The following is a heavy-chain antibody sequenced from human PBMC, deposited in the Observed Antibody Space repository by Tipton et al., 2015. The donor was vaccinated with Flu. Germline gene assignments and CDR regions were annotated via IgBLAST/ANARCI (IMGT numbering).Heavy chain of an antibody. CDR1: GYSISSDYY. CDR2: IFHTGNT. CDR3: TRHNTNGGIVVADFDS. D-gene: IGHD3-16*02. Sequence: TLSLTCTVSGYSISSDYYWGWIRQPPGKGLEWIGNIFHTGNTYYNPSLKSRVTISVDTSKNQFSLKVISVTAADTAVYYCTRHNTNGGIVVADFDSWGQGTLVTVSS. V-gene: IGHV4-38-2*02. J-gene: IGHJ4*02.